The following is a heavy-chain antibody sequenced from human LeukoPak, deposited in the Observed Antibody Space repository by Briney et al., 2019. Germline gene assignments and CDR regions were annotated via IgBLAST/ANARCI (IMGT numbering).Heavy chain of an antibody. V-gene: IGHV3-66*01. CDR1: GFTVSSNY. CDR3: ARGGTLDYGDAGRFGY. Sequence: GGSLRLSCAASGFTVSSNYMSWVRQAPGKGLEWVSVIYSGGSTYYADSVKGRFTISRDNAKNSLYLQMNSLRAEDTAVYYCARGGTLDYGDAGRFGYWGQGTLVTVSS. CDR2: IYSGGST. J-gene: IGHJ4*02. D-gene: IGHD4-17*01.